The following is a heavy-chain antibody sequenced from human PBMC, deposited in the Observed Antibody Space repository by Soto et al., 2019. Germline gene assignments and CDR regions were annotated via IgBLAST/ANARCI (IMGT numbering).Heavy chain of an antibody. CDR3: GRVVTGYYYMDV. CDR2: TSTYNANT. D-gene: IGHD1-20*01. CDR1: GYTFSSYG. V-gene: IGHV1-18*01. Sequence: GASVKVSCKASGYTFSSYGINWVRQAPGQGLEWMGWTSTYNANTNYAQNLQGRVTMTTDTSTSTAYMELRSLRSDDTAVYYCGRVVTGYYYMDVWGKGTTVTVSS. J-gene: IGHJ6*03.